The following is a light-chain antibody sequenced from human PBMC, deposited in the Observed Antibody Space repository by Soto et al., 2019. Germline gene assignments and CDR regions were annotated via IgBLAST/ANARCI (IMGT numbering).Light chain of an antibody. J-gene: IGKJ3*01. V-gene: IGKV1-5*03. Sequence: DIQMTQSPSTLSASVGDRVNITCRASESISSWLAWYQQKPGKAPKLLISGASSLQTGVPSRFSGSGSGTEFPLTIGSLQPDDFATYYCQQYSSYFFTFGPGTKVDVK. CDR3: QQYSSYFFT. CDR1: ESISSW. CDR2: GAS.